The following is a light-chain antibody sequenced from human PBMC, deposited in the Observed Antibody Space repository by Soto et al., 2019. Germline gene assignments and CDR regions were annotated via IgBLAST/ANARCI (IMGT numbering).Light chain of an antibody. CDR3: QQYHIWPPWT. Sequence: AIQMTQSPSSLSASVGDRVTITCRASQGIRNDLGWYQQKPGKAPKLLIYAASSLQSGVPSRFSGSGSGTDFTLTISSLQPEDFAVYYCQQYHIWPPWTSGQGTKVELK. CDR2: AAS. V-gene: IGKV1-6*01. J-gene: IGKJ1*01. CDR1: QGIRND.